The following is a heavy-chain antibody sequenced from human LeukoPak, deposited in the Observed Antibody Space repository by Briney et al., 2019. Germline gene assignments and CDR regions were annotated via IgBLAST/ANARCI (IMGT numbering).Heavy chain of an antibody. V-gene: IGHV3-74*01. CDR2: VNSDGSST. CDR3: ARDPGFRSGYYIAGSYYFDY. D-gene: IGHD3-3*01. J-gene: IGHJ4*02. CDR1: GFTSSSYW. Sequence: GGSLRLSCAASGFTSSSYWMHWVRQAPGKGLVWVSRVNSDGSSTSYADSVKGRFTCSRDNAKNTLYLQMNSLRAEDTAVYYCARDPGFRSGYYIAGSYYFDYWGQGTLVTVSS.